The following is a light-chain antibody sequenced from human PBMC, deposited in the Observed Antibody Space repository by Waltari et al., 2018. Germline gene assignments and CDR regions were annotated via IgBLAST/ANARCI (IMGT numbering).Light chain of an antibody. V-gene: IGLV7-43*01. CDR3: ALYYGNARWV. J-gene: IGLJ3*02. CDR1: TWAVIRNYY. Sequence: QTVVTQEPSLTVSPGGPVTLTCTPTTWAVIRNYYPKWFQQKPGQAPTSLIYDTNKRQFWTPARFSGSLLGGKAALTLSRALPEDEADYYCALYYGNARWVFGGGTKLTVL. CDR2: DTN.